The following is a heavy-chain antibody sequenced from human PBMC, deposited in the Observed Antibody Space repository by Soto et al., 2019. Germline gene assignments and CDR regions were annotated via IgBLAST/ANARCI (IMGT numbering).Heavy chain of an antibody. Sequence: GGSLRLSCAASGFTFSSYSMNWVRQAPGKGLEWVSSISSSSSYIYYADSVRGRFTISRDNAKNSLYLQMNSLRAEDTAVYYCASRYFSVALGNLFDYWGQGTLVTVSS. CDR1: GFTFSSYS. V-gene: IGHV3-21*01. CDR3: ASRYFSVALGNLFDY. CDR2: ISSSSSYI. D-gene: IGHD6-19*01. J-gene: IGHJ4*02.